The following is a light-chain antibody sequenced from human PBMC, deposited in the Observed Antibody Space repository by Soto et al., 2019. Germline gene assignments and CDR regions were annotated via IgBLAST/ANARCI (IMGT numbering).Light chain of an antibody. Sequence: QCVLTQPASVSGSPGQSVTICCTGTRRDVGGYDYVSWYQQHPGTAPKLMLYEVNNRPSGVSNRFSGSKSGNTASLIISGLQTEDEADYYCSAYTTTSTLIFGTGTKVTVL. CDR1: RRDVGGYDY. V-gene: IGLV2-14*01. J-gene: IGLJ1*01. CDR2: EVN. CDR3: SAYTTTSTLI.